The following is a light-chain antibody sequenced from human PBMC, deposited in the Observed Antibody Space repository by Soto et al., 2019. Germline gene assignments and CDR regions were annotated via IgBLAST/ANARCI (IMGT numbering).Light chain of an antibody. CDR1: QDIGNS. V-gene: IGKV1-33*01. Sequence: DIKMTQSPPSLSASVGDRVTITCQASQDIGNSLNWYQHKPGKAPKLVIYDAYNLETGVPSTFSGSGYGTDFTFSISSLRPEDIETYYCQKADHLPLFGPGTKVDIK. CDR2: DAY. J-gene: IGKJ3*01. CDR3: QKADHLPL.